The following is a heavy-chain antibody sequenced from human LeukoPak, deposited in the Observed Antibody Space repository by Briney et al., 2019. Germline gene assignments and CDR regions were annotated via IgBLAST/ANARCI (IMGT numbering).Heavy chain of an antibody. CDR3: ARGPTSVVADY. J-gene: IGHJ4*02. CDR1: GGSISSGGYY. Sequence: SETLSLTCTVSGGSISSGGYYWSWIRQHPGKGLEWIGYIYYSGRTYYNPSLKSRVAISLEMSKNQFSLKLSSVTAADTAVYYCARGPTSVVADYWGQGTLVTVSS. V-gene: IGHV4-31*03. D-gene: IGHD2-21*01. CDR2: IYYSGRT.